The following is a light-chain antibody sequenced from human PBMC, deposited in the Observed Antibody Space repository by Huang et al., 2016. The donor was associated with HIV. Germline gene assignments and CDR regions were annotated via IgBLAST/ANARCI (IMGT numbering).Light chain of an antibody. CDR1: QRVNDNY. CDR2: GAS. CDR3: QQYGSSGA. J-gene: IGKJ1*01. V-gene: IGKV3-20*01. Sequence: ENVLTQSPGTLSLSPGERATLSCRASQRVNDNYLAWYQQKPGQAPRLLIHGASTRATGIPDRFRGSGSGTDFTLTIIRLAPEDFAVYYCQQYGSSGAFGQGTRVDI.